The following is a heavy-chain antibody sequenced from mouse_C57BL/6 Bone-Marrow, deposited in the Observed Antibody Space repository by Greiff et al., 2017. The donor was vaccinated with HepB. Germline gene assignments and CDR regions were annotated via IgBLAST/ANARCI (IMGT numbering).Heavy chain of an antibody. CDR1: GYTFTSYW. J-gene: IGHJ3*01. Sequence: VQLQQPGAELVKPGASVKMSCKASGYTFTSYWITWVKQRPGQGLEWIGDIYPGSGSTNYNEKFKSKATLAVDTSSSTAYMQLSSLTSGDSAVYFCARAETILLLCAYWGRGTLVTVSA. CDR3: ARAETILLLCAY. CDR2: IYPGSGST. D-gene: IGHD1-1*01. V-gene: IGHV1-55*01.